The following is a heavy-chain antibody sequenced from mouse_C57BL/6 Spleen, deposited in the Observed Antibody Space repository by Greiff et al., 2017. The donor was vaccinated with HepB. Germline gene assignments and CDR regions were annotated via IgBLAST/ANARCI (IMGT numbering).Heavy chain of an antibody. CDR3: ARPAYYDYDASYYFDY. D-gene: IGHD2-4*01. Sequence: QVQLQQPGAELVKPGASVKLSCKASGYTFTSYWMHWVKQRPGQGLEWIGMIHPNSGSTNYNEKFKSKATLTVDKSSSTAYMQLSSLTSEDSAVYYCARPAYYDYDASYYFDYWGQGTTLTVSS. CDR1: GYTFTSYW. J-gene: IGHJ2*01. V-gene: IGHV1-64*01. CDR2: IHPNSGST.